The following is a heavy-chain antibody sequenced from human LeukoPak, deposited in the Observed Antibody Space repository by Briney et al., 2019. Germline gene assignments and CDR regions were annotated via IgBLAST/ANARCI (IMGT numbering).Heavy chain of an antibody. D-gene: IGHD3-9*01. V-gene: IGHV3-7*03. Sequence: GGSLRLSCAASGFTFSSYWMSWVRQAPGKGLEWVANIKQDGSEKYYVDSVKGRFTISRDSAKNSLYLQMNSLRAEDTAVYYCAREGYDISILFDYWGQGTLVTVSS. CDR2: IKQDGSEK. J-gene: IGHJ4*02. CDR1: GFTFSSYW. CDR3: AREGYDISILFDY.